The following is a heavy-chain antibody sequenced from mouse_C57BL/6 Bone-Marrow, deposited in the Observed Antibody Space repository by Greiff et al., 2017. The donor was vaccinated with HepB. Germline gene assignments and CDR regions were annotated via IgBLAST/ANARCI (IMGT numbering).Heavy chain of an antibody. CDR2: IYPGGGYT. CDR1: GYTFTNYW. Sequence: VQLQESGAELVRPGTSVKMSCKASGYTFTNYWIGWAKQRPGHGLEWIGDIYPGGGYTNYNEKFKGKATLTADKSSSTAYMQFSSLTSEDSAIYYCARKWLLPSYAMDYWGQGTSVTVSS. CDR3: ARKWLLPSYAMDY. J-gene: IGHJ4*01. D-gene: IGHD2-3*01. V-gene: IGHV1-63*01.